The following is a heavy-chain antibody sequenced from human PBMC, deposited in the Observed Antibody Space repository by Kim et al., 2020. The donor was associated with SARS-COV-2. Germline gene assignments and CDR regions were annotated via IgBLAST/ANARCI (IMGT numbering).Heavy chain of an antibody. Sequence: SETLSLTCTVSGGSISSYYWSWIRQPPGKGLEWIGYIYYSGSTNYNPSLKSRVTISVDTSKNQFSLKLSSVTAADTAVYYCARNYGGNRRYWYFDLWGRGTLVTVSS. V-gene: IGHV4-59*01. J-gene: IGHJ2*01. CDR1: GGSISSYY. D-gene: IGHD4-17*01. CDR2: IYYSGST. CDR3: ARNYGGNRRYWYFDL.